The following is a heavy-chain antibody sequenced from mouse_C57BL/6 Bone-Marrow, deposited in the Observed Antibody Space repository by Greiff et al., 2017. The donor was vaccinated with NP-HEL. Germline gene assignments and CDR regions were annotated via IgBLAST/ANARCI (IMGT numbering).Heavy chain of an antibody. Sequence: EVKVVESGGGLVKPGGSLKLSCAASGFTFSSYAMSWVRQTPEKRLEWVATISDGGSYTYYPDNVKGRFTISRDNAKNNLYLQMSHLKSEDTAMYYCARGGYGYDRDYFDYWGQGTTLTVSS. J-gene: IGHJ2*01. CDR3: ARGGYGYDRDYFDY. CDR2: ISDGGSYT. CDR1: GFTFSSYA. D-gene: IGHD2-2*01. V-gene: IGHV5-4*03.